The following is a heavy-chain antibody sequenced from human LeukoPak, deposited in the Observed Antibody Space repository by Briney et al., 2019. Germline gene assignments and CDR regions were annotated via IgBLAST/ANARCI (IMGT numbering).Heavy chain of an antibody. CDR1: GFTVSSNY. CDR3: ARGKGENYYYYYYVDV. Sequence: GGSLRLSCAASGFTVSSNYMSRVRQAPGKGLEWVSVIYSGGSTYYADSVKGRFTISRDNSKNTLYLQMNSLRAEDTAVYYCARGKGENYYYYYYVDVWGKGTTVTVSS. D-gene: IGHD3-10*01. J-gene: IGHJ6*03. CDR2: IYSGGST. V-gene: IGHV3-66*02.